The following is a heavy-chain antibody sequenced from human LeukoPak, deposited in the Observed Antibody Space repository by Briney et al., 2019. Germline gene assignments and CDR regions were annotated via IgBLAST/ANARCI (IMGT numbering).Heavy chain of an antibody. CDR1: GFTFSDSW. CDR3: ATYTHWVAGDV. J-gene: IGHJ6*02. D-gene: IGHD3-16*01. Sequence: GRSLRLSCAASGFTFSDSWMSWVRQAPGKGLEWVANMNQDGSAKGYVASVKGRFTIFRDNARNSLYLQMSSLRPEDTAVYYCATYTHWVAGDVWGQGTTVTVSS. V-gene: IGHV3-7*01. CDR2: MNQDGSAK.